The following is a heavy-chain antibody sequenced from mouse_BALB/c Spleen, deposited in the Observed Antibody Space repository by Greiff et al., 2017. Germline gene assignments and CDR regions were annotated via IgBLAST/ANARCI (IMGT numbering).Heavy chain of an antibody. CDR3: ARAGDYDQEFAY. CDR2: ISDGGSYT. D-gene: IGHD2-4*01. V-gene: IGHV5-4*02. CDR1: GFTFSDYY. Sequence: EVMLVESGGGLVKPGGSLKLSCAASGFTFSDYYMYWVRQTPEKRLEWVATISDGGSYTYYPDSVKGRFTISRDNAKNNLYLQMSSLKSEDTAMYYCARAGDYDQEFAYWGQGTLVTVSA. J-gene: IGHJ3*01.